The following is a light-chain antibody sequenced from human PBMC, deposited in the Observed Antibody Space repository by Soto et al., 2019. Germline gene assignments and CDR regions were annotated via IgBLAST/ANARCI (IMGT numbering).Light chain of an antibody. Sequence: DIQMTQSPSSLSASVGDRVTIACRTSQDISNSLAWYQQKPGKVPKLLIHTASILQSGVPSRFSGSGSGTEFTLTISGLQPEDVATYYCQRHNTVPLTFGGGTKVEIK. CDR2: TAS. V-gene: IGKV1-27*01. CDR1: QDISNS. J-gene: IGKJ4*01. CDR3: QRHNTVPLT.